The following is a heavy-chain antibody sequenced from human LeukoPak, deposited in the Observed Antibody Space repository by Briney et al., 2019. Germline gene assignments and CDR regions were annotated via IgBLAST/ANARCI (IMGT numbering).Heavy chain of an antibody. J-gene: IGHJ5*02. CDR1: GFTFSSYW. V-gene: IGHV3-7*01. CDR2: IKKDGRDK. D-gene: IGHD3-10*01. Sequence: GGSLRLSCAASGFTFSSYWMSWVRQAPGKGLEWVANIKKDGRDKYYVDSVEGRFTVSRDNAKNSLYLQMSSLRAEDTAVYYCLNYDSGITWGQGTLVTVSS. CDR3: LNYDSGIT.